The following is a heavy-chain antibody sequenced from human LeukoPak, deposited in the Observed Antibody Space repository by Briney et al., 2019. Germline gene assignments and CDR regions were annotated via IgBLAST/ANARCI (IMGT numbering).Heavy chain of an antibody. Sequence: SQTLSLTCTVSGGSISSGGYYWSWIRQHPGKGLEWIGYIYYSGSTNYNPSLKSRVTISVDTSKNQFSLKLSSVTAADTAVYYCARYRSKGEDVWGKGTTVTVSS. J-gene: IGHJ6*04. CDR3: ARYRSKGEDV. CDR2: IYYSGST. V-gene: IGHV4-31*03. D-gene: IGHD1-26*01. CDR1: GGSISSGGYY.